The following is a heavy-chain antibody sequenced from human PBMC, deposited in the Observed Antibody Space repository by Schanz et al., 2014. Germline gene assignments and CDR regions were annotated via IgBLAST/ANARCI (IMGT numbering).Heavy chain of an antibody. CDR1: GFTFSSYA. J-gene: IGHJ6*03. V-gene: IGHV3-30-3*01. Sequence: QEQLVESGGGAVQPGRSLRLSCAASGFTFSSYAVDWIRQAPGQGLEWVSFISYDGSLKSYLDSVKGRFTISRDNSKNTLFLEMNSLRVEDTAVYYCAKDYQDCSSTSCYLWENYYMDVWGKGTTGTVSS. CDR2: ISYDGSLK. CDR3: AKDYQDCSSTSCYLWENYYMDV. D-gene: IGHD2-2*01.